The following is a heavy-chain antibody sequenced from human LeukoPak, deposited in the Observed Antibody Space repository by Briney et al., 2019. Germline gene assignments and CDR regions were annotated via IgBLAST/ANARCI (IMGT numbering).Heavy chain of an antibody. Sequence: SVKVSRKASGGTFSSYAISWVRQAPGQGLEWMGRIIPIFGTANYAQKFQGRVTITTDESTSTAYMELSSLRSEDTAVYYCARVNRYDILTGYRDYWGQGTLVTVSS. D-gene: IGHD3-9*01. V-gene: IGHV1-69*05. CDR2: IIPIFGTA. CDR3: ARVNRYDILTGYRDY. CDR1: GGTFSSYA. J-gene: IGHJ4*02.